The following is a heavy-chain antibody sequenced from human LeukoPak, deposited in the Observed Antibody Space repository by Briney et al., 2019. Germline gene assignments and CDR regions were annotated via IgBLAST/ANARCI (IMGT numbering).Heavy chain of an antibody. CDR2: ISYDGSNK. Sequence: GGSLRLSCAASGFTFSSYAMPWVRQAPGKGLEWVAVISYDGSNKYYADSVKCRFTISRDNSKNTLYLQMNSLRAEDTAVYYCARDLGQAGVWGQGTTVTVSS. CDR3: ARDLGQAGV. V-gene: IGHV3-30-3*01. CDR1: GFTFSSYA. J-gene: IGHJ6*02. D-gene: IGHD6-19*01.